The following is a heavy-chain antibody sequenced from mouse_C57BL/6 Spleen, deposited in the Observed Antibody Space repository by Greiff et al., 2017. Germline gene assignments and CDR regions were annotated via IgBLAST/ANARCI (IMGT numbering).Heavy chain of an antibody. CDR2: INPGRGGT. Sequence: VQLQQSGAELVRPGTSVKVSCKASGYAFTNYLIEWVKQRPGQGLEWIGVINPGRGGTNYNEKFKGKATLTADKSSSTAYMQLSSLTSEDSAVYFCAREVYGNFDYWGQGTTLTVSS. D-gene: IGHD1-1*01. CDR1: GYAFTNYL. J-gene: IGHJ2*01. CDR3: AREVYGNFDY. V-gene: IGHV1-54*01.